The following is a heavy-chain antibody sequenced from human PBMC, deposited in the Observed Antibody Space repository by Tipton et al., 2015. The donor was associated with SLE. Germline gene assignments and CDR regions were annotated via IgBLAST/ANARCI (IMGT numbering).Heavy chain of an antibody. CDR3: ARDPYDSTWRNGWFDP. J-gene: IGHJ5*02. V-gene: IGHV4-38-2*02. Sequence: TLSLTCAVSGYSIPSGDYWGWIRQPPGKGLEWVGSLYHRGSTYYNPALKSRVTISTDTSKNEIYLKLTSVTATDTAVSFCARDPYDSTWRNGWFDPWGQGTLVTVSS. CDR1: GYSIPSGDY. CDR2: LYHRGST. D-gene: IGHD6-13*01.